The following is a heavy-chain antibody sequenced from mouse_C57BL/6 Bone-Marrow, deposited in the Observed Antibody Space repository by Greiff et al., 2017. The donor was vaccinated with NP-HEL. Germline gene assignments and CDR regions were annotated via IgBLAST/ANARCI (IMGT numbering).Heavy chain of an antibody. CDR1: GYTFTSYW. CDR2: INPSNGGT. Sequence: VQLQQPGTELVKPGASVKLFCKASGYTFTSYWMHWVKQRPGQGLEWIGNINPSNGGTNYNEKFKRKATLTVDKSSSTAYMQLSSLTSEDSAVYYCARSTYYGSSPYAMDYWGQGTSVTVSS. D-gene: IGHD1-1*01. CDR3: ARSTYYGSSPYAMDY. J-gene: IGHJ4*01. V-gene: IGHV1-53*01.